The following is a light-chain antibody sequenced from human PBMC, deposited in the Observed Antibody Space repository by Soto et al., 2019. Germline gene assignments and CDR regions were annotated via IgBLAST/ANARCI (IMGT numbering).Light chain of an antibody. CDR2: EVT. J-gene: IGLJ1*01. CDR1: STDIGAYNY. V-gene: IGLV2-14*01. Sequence: QSAVTQPASVSGSPGQSITISCTGTSTDIGAYNYVPWYQQHPGKAPKLLMYEVTNRPSGVSNRFSGSKSGNTASLTISGLQAEDEANYYCNSYTTLSNRVFGTGTNVTVL. CDR3: NSYTTLSNRV.